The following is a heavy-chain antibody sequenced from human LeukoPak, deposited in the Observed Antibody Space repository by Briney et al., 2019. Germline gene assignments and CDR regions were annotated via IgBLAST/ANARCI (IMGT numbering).Heavy chain of an antibody. V-gene: IGHV1-69*11. CDR1: GVIFS. Sequence: GSSVKVSCKASGVIFSINWVRQAHGQGLEWMGRIIPRLDTTNYAQKFQDRVTITADESTSTAYMELRSLRSDDTAVYYCARDLYYDSSGVGGYWGQGTLVTVSS. CDR3: ARDLYYDSSGVGGY. J-gene: IGHJ4*02. D-gene: IGHD3-22*01. CDR2: IIPRLDTT.